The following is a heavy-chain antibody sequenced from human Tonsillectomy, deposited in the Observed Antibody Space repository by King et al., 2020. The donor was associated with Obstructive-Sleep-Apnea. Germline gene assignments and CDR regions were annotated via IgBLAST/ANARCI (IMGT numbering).Heavy chain of an antibody. CDR2: IAASSTST. D-gene: IGHD4-11*01. CDR1: GFTFSAYS. CDR3: ARRDVTSGGMDV. Sequence: VQLVESGGGLVQPGGSLRLSCAASGFTFSAYSMHWVRQAPGKGLEWVSYIAASSTSTYYADSVKGRLTISRDNVKKSLYLQMNSLRVEDTAVYYCARRDVTSGGMDVWGQGTSVTVSS. J-gene: IGHJ6*02. V-gene: IGHV3-48*04.